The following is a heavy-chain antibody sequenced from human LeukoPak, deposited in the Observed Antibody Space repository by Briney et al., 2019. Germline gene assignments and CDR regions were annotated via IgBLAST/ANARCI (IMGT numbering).Heavy chain of an antibody. Sequence: GGSLRLSCAASGFTFRNHWMHWVRQTPGKGLVWVSRISSDGSSTTYADSVKGRFTISRDNAKNTLYLQMNTLRAEDTAIYYCAKDSQLWFHDRYYFDCWGQGILVTVSS. CDR3: AKDSQLWFHDRYYFDC. V-gene: IGHV3-74*03. D-gene: IGHD5-18*01. J-gene: IGHJ4*02. CDR2: ISSDGSST. CDR1: GFTFRNHW.